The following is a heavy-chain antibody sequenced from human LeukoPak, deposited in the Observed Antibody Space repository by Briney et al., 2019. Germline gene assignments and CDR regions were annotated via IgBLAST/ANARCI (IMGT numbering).Heavy chain of an antibody. D-gene: IGHD6-13*01. CDR1: GYTFTRYY. J-gene: IGHJ5*02. CDR2: INPSGGST. V-gene: IGHV1-46*01. Sequence: EASVKVSCKASGYTFTRYYMHWVRQAPGQGLEWMGIINPSGGSTSYAQKFQGRVTMTRDMSTSTVYMELSSLRSEDTAVYYCVAAAGTGWFDPGGQGTLVTVSS. CDR3: VAAAGTGWFDP.